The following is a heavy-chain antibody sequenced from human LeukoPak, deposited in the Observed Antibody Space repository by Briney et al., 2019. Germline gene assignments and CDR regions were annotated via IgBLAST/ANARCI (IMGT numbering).Heavy chain of an antibody. CDR2: IYYSGST. CDR3: ARDLGYYYDSSGYYAFDI. J-gene: IGHJ3*02. CDR1: GGSISSSSYY. Sequence: PSETLSLTCTVSGGSISSSSYYWGWIRQPPGKGLEWIGSIYYSGSTYYNPSLKSRVTISVDTSKNQFSLKLSSVTAADTAVYYCARDLGYYYDSSGYYAFDIWGQGTMVTVSS. D-gene: IGHD3-22*01. V-gene: IGHV4-39*07.